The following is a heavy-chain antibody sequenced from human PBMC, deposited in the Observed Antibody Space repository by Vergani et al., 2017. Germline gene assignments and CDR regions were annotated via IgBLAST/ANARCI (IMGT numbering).Heavy chain of an antibody. CDR3: ARVGSSSQGYYFDY. CDR2: INTNTGNP. CDR1: GYTFTSYG. J-gene: IGHJ4*02. V-gene: IGHV7-4-1*02. Sequence: QVQLVQSGAEVKKPGASVKVSCKASGYTFTSYGISWVRQAPGQGLEWMGWINTNTGNPTYAQGFTGRFVFSLDTSVSTAYLQISSLKAEDTAVYYCARVGSSSQGYYFDYWGQGTLVTVSS. D-gene: IGHD6-13*01.